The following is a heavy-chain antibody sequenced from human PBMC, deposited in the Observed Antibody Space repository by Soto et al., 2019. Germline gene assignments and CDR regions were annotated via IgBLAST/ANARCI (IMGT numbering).Heavy chain of an antibody. CDR1: GFTFSSYA. J-gene: IGHJ4*02. CDR2: ISFDGSNK. CDR3: GRDRRFGNGYNLGFDY. D-gene: IGHD5-12*01. V-gene: IGHV3-30-3*01. Sequence: QVQLVESRGGVVQPGRSLRLSCAASGFTFSSYAMHWVRQAPGKGLEWVAVISFDGSNKYYADSVKDRFTVSRDNSKNTLYVQMNSLRADDTAVYYCGRDRRFGNGYNLGFDYWGQGTLVTVSS.